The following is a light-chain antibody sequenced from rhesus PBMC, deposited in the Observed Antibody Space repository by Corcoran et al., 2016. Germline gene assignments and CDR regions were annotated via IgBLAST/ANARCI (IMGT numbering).Light chain of an antibody. CDR3: QLYSSNPYN. J-gene: IGKJ2*01. CDR2: KAS. V-gene: IGKV1-22*01. CDR1: QSISRW. Sequence: DIQMTQSPSSLSASVGDTVTITCRASQSISRWLAWYQQKPGNAPKLLIYKASGLQSGVPSRFSGSGSGTDFTLTFGRLQSEDFSNYYCQLYSSNPYNFGQGTKVEI.